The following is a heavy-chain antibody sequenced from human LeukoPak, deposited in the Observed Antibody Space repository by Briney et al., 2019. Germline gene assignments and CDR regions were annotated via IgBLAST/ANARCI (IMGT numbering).Heavy chain of an antibody. J-gene: IGHJ6*02. V-gene: IGHV3-74*01. CDR3: ARDYFYGLDV. CDR1: GFTFSSYW. CDR2: FSDDEGRT. Sequence: GGSLRLSCEVSGFTFSSYWIHWVRQAPGKGLVWVSRFSDDEGRTVYADSVKGRFTISKDNAKNTLYLQMNSLRAEDTAVYYCARDYFYGLDVWGQGTMVTVSS.